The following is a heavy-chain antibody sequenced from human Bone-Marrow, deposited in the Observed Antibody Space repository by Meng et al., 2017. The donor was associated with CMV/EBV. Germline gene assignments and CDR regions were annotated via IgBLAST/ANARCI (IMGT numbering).Heavy chain of an antibody. D-gene: IGHD4-11*01. J-gene: IGHJ4*02. CDR2: IYYSGST. Sequence: GSPRLSCTVSGGSISSSSYYWGWIRQPPGKGLEWIGYIYYSGSTNYNPSLKSRVTISVDTSKNQFSLKLSSVTAADTAVYYCARKGLDYSIFNWGQGTLVTVSS. V-gene: IGHV4-61*05. CDR3: ARKGLDYSIFN. CDR1: GGSISSSSYY.